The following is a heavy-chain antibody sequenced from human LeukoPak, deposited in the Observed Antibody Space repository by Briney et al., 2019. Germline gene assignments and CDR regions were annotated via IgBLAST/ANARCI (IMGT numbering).Heavy chain of an antibody. J-gene: IGHJ6*03. CDR3: ARREQTYYYYMDV. V-gene: IGHV3-11*04. D-gene: IGHD1-26*01. Sequence: GGSLRLSCAASGFTFSDYYMSWIRQAPGKGLEWVSYISSSGSTIYYADSVKGRFTISRDNAKNSPYLQMNSLRAENTAVYYCARREQTYYYYMDVWGKGTTVTVSS. CDR2: ISSSGSTI. CDR1: GFTFSDYY.